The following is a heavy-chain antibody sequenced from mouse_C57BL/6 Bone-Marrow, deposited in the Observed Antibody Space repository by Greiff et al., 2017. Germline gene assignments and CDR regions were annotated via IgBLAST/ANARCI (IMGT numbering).Heavy chain of an antibody. CDR2: LYPRDGST. V-gene: IGHV1-85*01. Sequence: QVQLQQSGPELVKPGASVKLSCKASGYTFTSYDINWVKPRPGQGLEWIGWLYPRDGSTKYNEKFKGKATLTVDTSSSTAYMELHSLTSADSAVYFCARDYGSSYWYFDVWGTGTTVTVSS. CDR3: ARDYGSSYWYFDV. CDR1: GYTFTSYD. J-gene: IGHJ1*03. D-gene: IGHD1-1*01.